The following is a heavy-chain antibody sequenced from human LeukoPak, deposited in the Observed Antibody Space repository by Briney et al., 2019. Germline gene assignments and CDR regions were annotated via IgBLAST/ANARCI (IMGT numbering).Heavy chain of an antibody. CDR3: AKDPYSSGWSWFDP. CDR2: ITSDGTTT. CDR1: GFTFSITW. Sequence: GGSLRLSCAASGFTFSITWMHWVRQFPGQGLVWVARITSDGTTTSYAESVEGRFTISRDNAKNSLYLQMNSLRAEDTALYYCAKDPYSSGWSWFDPWGQGTLVTVSS. V-gene: IGHV3-74*03. D-gene: IGHD6-19*01. J-gene: IGHJ5*02.